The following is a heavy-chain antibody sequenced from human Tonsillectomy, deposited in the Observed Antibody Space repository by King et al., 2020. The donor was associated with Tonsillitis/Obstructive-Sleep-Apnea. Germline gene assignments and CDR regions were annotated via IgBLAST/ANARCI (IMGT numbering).Heavy chain of an antibody. D-gene: IGHD6-13*01. V-gene: IGHV3-49*04. CDR2: IRSKAYGGTT. CDR1: GFTFGDYA. J-gene: IGHJ6*03. Sequence: EVQLVESGGGLVQPGRSLRLSCTASGFTFGDYAMSWVRQAPGKGLEWVGFIRSKAYGGTTEYAASVKGRFTISRDDSKSIAYLQMNSLKTEDTAVYFCSRESSSWHNYYYYMDVWGKGTTVTVSS. CDR3: SRESSSWHNYYYYMDV.